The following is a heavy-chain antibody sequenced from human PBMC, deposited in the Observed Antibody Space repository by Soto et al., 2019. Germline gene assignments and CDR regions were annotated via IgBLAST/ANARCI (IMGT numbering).Heavy chain of an antibody. V-gene: IGHV4-34*01. Sequence: SETLSLTCAVYGGSFSGYYWTWIRQPPGKGLEWIGEINHSGSTNYNPSLKSRVTISVDTSKNQFSLKLSSVTAADTAVYYCESHIRGAVTMSWFDPWGQGTLVTVSS. CDR2: INHSGST. J-gene: IGHJ5*02. CDR3: ESHIRGAVTMSWFDP. CDR1: GGSFSGYY. D-gene: IGHD4-17*01.